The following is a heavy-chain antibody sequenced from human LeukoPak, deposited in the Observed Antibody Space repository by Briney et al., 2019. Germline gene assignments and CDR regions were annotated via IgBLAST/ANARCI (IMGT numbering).Heavy chain of an antibody. J-gene: IGHJ4*02. CDR3: ARGDSVVLWFGELLESAFDY. D-gene: IGHD3-10*01. CDR1: GFTFDDYG. V-gene: IGHV3-43D*03. CDR2: SSWDGDNT. Sequence: GGSLRLSCAASGFTFDDYGMHWVRQAPGKGLEWVSLSSWDGDNTYYADSVKGRFTISRDNSKNSLYLQMNSLRAEDTAVYYCARGDSVVLWFGELLESAFDYWGQGTLVTVSS.